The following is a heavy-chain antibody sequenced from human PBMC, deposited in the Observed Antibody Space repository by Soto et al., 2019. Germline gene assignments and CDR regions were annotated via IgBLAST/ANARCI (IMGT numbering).Heavy chain of an antibody. Sequence: GGSLRLSCAASGFTVSSNYMSWVRQAPGKGLEWVSVIYSGGSKYYADSVKGRFTISRDNSKNTLYLQMNSLRAEDTAVYYCAKDEKGVIAEYFHCWGQGTLVTVYS. CDR2: IYSGGSK. V-gene: IGHV3-53*01. CDR3: AKDEKGVIAEYFHC. D-gene: IGHD2-15*01. CDR1: GFTVSSNY. J-gene: IGHJ4*02.